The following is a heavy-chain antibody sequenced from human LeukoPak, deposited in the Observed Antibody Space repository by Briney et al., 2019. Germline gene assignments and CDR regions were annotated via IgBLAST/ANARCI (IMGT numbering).Heavy chain of an antibody. V-gene: IGHV1-2*02. CDR2: INPNSGGT. D-gene: IGHD6-6*01. Sequence: ASVKVSCKASGYTFTGYYMHWVRQAPGQGLEWMGWINPNSGGTNYAQKFQGRVTMTRDTSITTAYMELSRLRSDDTAVYYCARVYRSITARLDFDYWGQGTLVTVSS. J-gene: IGHJ4*02. CDR3: ARVYRSITARLDFDY. CDR1: GYTFTGYY.